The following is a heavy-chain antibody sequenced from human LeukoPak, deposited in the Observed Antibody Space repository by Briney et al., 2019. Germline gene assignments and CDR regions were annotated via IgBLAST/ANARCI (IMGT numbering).Heavy chain of an antibody. V-gene: IGHV3-48*03. J-gene: IGHJ6*04. Sequence: GGSLTLSCAASGFTFSSYEMNWLRQAPGKGLEWVAYISSSGSTIYHADPVKGRFTISKDNAKNSLYLQMNSLRAEDTAVYYCAELGITMIGGVWGKGTTVTISS. CDR2: ISSSGSTI. D-gene: IGHD3-10*02. CDR3: AELGITMIGGV. CDR1: GFTFSSYE.